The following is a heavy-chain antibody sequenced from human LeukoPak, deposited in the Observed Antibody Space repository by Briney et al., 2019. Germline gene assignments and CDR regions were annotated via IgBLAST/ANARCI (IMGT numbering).Heavy chain of an antibody. Sequence: SETLSLTCAVSGGYISSNYWSWIRQPPGKRLKWIGYIYYSGSTNYNPSLKSRVTISVDTSKNQFSLKLSSVTAADTAVYYCARGVVIHAFGIWGQGTMVTVSS. D-gene: IGHD3-3*01. CDR2: IYYSGST. CDR1: GGYISSNY. J-gene: IGHJ3*02. V-gene: IGHV4-59*08. CDR3: ARGVVIHAFGI.